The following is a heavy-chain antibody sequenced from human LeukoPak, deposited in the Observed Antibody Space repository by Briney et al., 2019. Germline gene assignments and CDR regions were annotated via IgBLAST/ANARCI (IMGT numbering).Heavy chain of an antibody. CDR2: VYYGGST. D-gene: IGHD3-9*01. CDR1: GGSLSSGSYY. J-gene: IGHJ4*02. Sequence: SETLSLTCTVSGGSLSSGSYYWVWIRQPPGKGLEWIGSVYYGGSTHYNPSLKSRVTISMDTSKNQFSLRLSSVTAADTAVYYCARDADYDTLTGYSGFDYWGQGTLVPVSS. V-gene: IGHV4-39*07. CDR3: ARDADYDTLTGYSGFDY.